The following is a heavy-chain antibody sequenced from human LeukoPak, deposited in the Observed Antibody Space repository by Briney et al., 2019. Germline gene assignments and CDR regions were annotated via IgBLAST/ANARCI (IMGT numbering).Heavy chain of an antibody. CDR2: INPNSGGT. Sequence: GASVKVSCKASGYTFTGYYMHWVRQAPGQGLEWMGLINPNSGGTNYAQKFQGRVTMTRDTSISTAYMELSRLRSDDTAVYYCAREWELDYYYGMDVWGQGTTVTVSS. V-gene: IGHV1-2*06. CDR1: GYTFTGYY. CDR3: AREWELDYYYGMDV. D-gene: IGHD1-26*01. J-gene: IGHJ6*02.